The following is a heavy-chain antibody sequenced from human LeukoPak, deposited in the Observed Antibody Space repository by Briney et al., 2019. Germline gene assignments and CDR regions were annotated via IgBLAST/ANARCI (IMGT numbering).Heavy chain of an antibody. Sequence: GGSLRLSCAASGFTFSSYNMNWVRQAPGKGLEWVSSISSSSSYIYYADSVKGRFTISRDNAKNSLYLQMNSLRAEDTAVYYCARLNKQQLSWGAFDIWGQGTMVTVSS. CDR3: ARLNKQQLSWGAFDI. CDR2: ISSSSSYI. V-gene: IGHV3-21*01. CDR1: GFTFSSYN. D-gene: IGHD6-13*01. J-gene: IGHJ3*02.